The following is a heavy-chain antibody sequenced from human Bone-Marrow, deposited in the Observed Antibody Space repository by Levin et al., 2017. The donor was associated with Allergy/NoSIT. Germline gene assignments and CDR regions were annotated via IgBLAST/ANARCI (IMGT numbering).Heavy chain of an antibody. V-gene: IGHV3-7*01. CDR3: ATGPQWLAFDY. Sequence: GGSLRLSCAASGFTFSSYWMTWVRQAPGKGLEWVANINQDGSEKYYVDSVKGRFSISRDNAKNSQYLQMNSLRAEDTAFYYCATGPQWLAFDYWGQGTLVSVSS. D-gene: IGHD6-19*01. J-gene: IGHJ4*02. CDR2: INQDGSEK. CDR1: GFTFSSYW.